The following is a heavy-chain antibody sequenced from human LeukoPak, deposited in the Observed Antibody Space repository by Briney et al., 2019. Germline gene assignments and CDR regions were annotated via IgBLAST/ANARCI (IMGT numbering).Heavy chain of an antibody. V-gene: IGHV3-33*01. J-gene: IGHJ4*02. D-gene: IGHD6-19*01. CDR3: ARDSIPIAVAGPFDY. CDR1: GFTFSTYG. Sequence: GTSLRLSCAASGFTFSTYGMHWVRQAPGKGLEWVAVIWYDGSNKYYADSVKGRFTISRDNSKNTLYLQMNSLRAEDTAVYYCARDSIPIAVAGPFDYWGQGTLVTVSS. CDR2: IWYDGSNK.